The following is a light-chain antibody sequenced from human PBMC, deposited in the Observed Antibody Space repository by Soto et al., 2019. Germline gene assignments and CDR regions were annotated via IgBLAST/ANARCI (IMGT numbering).Light chain of an antibody. CDR2: GAS. CDR1: QSVSNNY. Sequence: EIVLTQSPGTLSLSPGERATLSCRASQSVSNNYLAWYQQKPGQAPRLLIYGASSRATGIPDRFSGSGSGTEFTLTINSLQSEDFVVYFCQQYNDWPTFGQGTKVDI. V-gene: IGKV3-20*01. J-gene: IGKJ1*01. CDR3: QQYNDWPT.